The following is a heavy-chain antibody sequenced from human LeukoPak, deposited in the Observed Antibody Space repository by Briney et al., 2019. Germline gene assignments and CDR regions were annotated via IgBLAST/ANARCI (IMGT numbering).Heavy chain of an antibody. V-gene: IGHV3-23*01. CDR2: ISGSGGET. CDR3: AKHQGPGSRIFDY. Sequence: PGGSLRLSCAASGFTFSSYAMNWVRQAPGKGLEWASSISGSGGETYYADSVKGRFTISRDDSKNTLSLQMNSLRAEDTAMYYCAKHQGPGSRIFDYWGQGALVTVSS. J-gene: IGHJ4*02. CDR1: GFTFSSYA. D-gene: IGHD3-10*01.